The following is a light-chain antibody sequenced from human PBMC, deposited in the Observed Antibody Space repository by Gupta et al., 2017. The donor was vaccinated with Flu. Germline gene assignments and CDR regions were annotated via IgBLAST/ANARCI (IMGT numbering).Light chain of an antibody. CDR3: QQLTTCL. CDR2: ATY. J-gene: IGKJ2*01. Sequence: DIQFTQSPFLLSASVGDRVTITFRASQVISRYLAWYQQKPGKAPKLLIYATYTLQSGGPLRFSGSGTGTEFTLTSRSPEDEDFDTYDCQQLTTCLFGQGTKVEIK. CDR1: QVISRY. V-gene: IGKV1-9*01.